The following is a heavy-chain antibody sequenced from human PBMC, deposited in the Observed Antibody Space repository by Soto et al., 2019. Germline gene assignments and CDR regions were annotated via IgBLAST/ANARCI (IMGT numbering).Heavy chain of an antibody. Sequence: EVQLLESGGGLVQPGGSLRLTCAGSGFNFNYYGMSWVRQAPGKGLEWVSIVTGNGDITYYTDSVKGRFTTCRDNSENLAKLQMNSLRDEDTAIYYSATSHYGDMAWGQGTLVTVSS. D-gene: IGHD4-17*01. CDR2: VTGNGDIT. J-gene: IGHJ5*02. CDR1: GFNFNYYG. CDR3: ATSHYGDMA. V-gene: IGHV3-23*01.